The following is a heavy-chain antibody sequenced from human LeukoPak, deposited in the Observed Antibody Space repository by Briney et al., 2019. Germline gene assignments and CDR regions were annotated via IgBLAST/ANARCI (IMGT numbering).Heavy chain of an antibody. CDR2: MNPNSGNT. V-gene: IGHV1-8*01. Sequence: ASVKVSCKASGYTFTSYDINWVRQATGQGLEWMGWMNPNSGNTGYAQKFQGRVTMTRNTSISTAYMELSSLRSEDTAVYYCARGDGRYYGGGGTNFDYWGQGTLVTVSS. J-gene: IGHJ4*02. CDR1: GYTFTSYD. CDR3: ARGDGRYYGGGGTNFDY. D-gene: IGHD1-26*01.